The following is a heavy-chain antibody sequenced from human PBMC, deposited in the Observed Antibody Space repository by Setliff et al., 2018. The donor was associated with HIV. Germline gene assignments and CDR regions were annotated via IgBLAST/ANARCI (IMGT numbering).Heavy chain of an antibody. D-gene: IGHD1-26*01. J-gene: IGHJ4*02. CDR3: ARGVGAAGDY. CDR2: MDPSSAAT. V-gene: IGHV1-8*02. CDR1: GGTFSSYA. Sequence: GASVKVSCKASGGTFSSYAISWVRQAPGQGLEWLGWMDPSSAATGYAQKFQGRVTLTRDTSINTAYMELSSLTSDDTAVYYCARGVGAAGDYWGQGTQVTVSS.